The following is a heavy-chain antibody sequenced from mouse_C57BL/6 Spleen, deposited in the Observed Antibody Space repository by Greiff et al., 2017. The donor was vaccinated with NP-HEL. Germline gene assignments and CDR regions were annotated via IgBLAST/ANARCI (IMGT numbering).Heavy chain of an antibody. D-gene: IGHD2-5*01. V-gene: IGHV5-6*01. Sequence: EVQLVESGGDLVKPGGSLKLSCAASGFTFSSYGMSWVRQTPDKRLEWVATISSGGSYTYYPDSVKGRFTISRDNAKNTLYLQMSSLKSEDTAMYYCARSNYGDAMDYWGQGTSVTVSS. CDR2: ISSGGSYT. CDR1: GFTFSSYG. CDR3: ARSNYGDAMDY. J-gene: IGHJ4*01.